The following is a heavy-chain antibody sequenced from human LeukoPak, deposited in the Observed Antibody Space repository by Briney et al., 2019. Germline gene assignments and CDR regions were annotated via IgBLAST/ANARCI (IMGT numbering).Heavy chain of an antibody. CDR1: GFTFSSYW. CDR3: ARYCGGACYTPHDAFDI. D-gene: IGHD2-21*02. J-gene: IGHJ3*02. V-gene: IGHV3-7*05. CDR2: INQHGNEK. Sequence: GGSLRLSCAASGFTFSSYWMTWVRQAPGKGLEWVANINQHGNEKYYVDSVKGRFTLSRDNAKNSLYLQMYSLRAEDTAVYYCARYCGGACYTPHDAFDIWGQGAMVTVSS.